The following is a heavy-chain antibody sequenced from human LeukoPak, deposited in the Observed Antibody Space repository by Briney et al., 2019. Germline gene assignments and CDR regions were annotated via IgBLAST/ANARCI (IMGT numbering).Heavy chain of an antibody. Sequence: GGSLRLSCTASGFTFSSYEMNWVRQAPGKGLEWISYISKSGGPIYYADSVQGRFTISREIAKNSLYLQMNSLRAEDTAIYYCARVARDYHLWSDPIETFYFDSWGQGTLVTVSS. D-gene: IGHD3-3*01. J-gene: IGHJ4*02. CDR3: ARVARDYHLWSDPIETFYFDS. CDR1: GFTFSSYE. CDR2: ISKSGGPI. V-gene: IGHV3-48*03.